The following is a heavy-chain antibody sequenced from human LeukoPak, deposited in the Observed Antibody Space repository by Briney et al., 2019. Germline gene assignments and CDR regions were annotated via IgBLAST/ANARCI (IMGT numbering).Heavy chain of an antibody. CDR1: GFTFDDYA. CDR3: AKDIGPDYYGSGSFDY. CDR2: ISWNSGSI. V-gene: IGHV3-9*01. D-gene: IGHD3-10*01. J-gene: IGHJ4*02. Sequence: PGGSLRLSCAASGFTFDDYAMHWVRQAPGKGLEWVSGISWNSGSIGYADSVKGRFTISRDNAKNSLYLQMNSLRAEDTALYYCAKDIGPDYYGSGSFDYWSQGTLVTVSS.